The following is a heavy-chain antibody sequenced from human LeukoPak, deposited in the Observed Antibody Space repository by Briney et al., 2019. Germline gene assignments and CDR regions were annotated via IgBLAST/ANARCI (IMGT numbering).Heavy chain of an antibody. V-gene: IGHV1-69*05. D-gene: IGHD6-19*01. CDR3: ASTEQWLVSGLYYYYYMDV. Sequence: SVKVSCKASGGTFSSYAISWVRQAPGQGLEWMGGIIPNFGTANYAQKFQGRVTITTDESTSTAYMELSSLRSEDTAVYYCASTEQWLVSGLYYYYYMDVWGKGTTVTVSS. CDR2: IIPNFGTA. J-gene: IGHJ6*03. CDR1: GGTFSSYA.